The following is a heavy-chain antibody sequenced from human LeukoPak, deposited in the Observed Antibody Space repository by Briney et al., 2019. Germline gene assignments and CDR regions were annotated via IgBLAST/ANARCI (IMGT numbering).Heavy chain of an antibody. Sequence: PGRSLRLSCAASGFTFDDYAMHWVRQAPGKGLEWVSGISWNSGSIGYADSVKGRFTISRDNAKNSLYLQMNSLRAEDMALYYCAKLATTGALDIWGQGTMVTVSS. CDR2: ISWNSGSI. CDR3: AKLATTGALDI. V-gene: IGHV3-9*03. D-gene: IGHD1-26*01. J-gene: IGHJ3*02. CDR1: GFTFDDYA.